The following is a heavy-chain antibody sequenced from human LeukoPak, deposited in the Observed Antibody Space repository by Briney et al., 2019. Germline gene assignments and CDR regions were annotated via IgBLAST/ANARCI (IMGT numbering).Heavy chain of an antibody. Sequence: GGSLRLSCAASGFTLGDDAMHWVRQGPGKGLEWVSSISWNSGRIAYSDSVKGRFTISRDDARNSLSLQLSSLTPDDTAFYYCAKGSQGGYTYGSYFDSWGQGTLVTVSS. CDR1: GFTLGDDA. CDR3: AKGSQGGYTYGSYFDS. V-gene: IGHV3-9*01. D-gene: IGHD5-18*01. J-gene: IGHJ4*02. CDR2: ISWNSGRI.